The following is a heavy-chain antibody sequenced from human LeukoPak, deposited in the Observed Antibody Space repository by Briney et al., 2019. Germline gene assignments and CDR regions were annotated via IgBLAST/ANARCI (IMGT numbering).Heavy chain of an antibody. CDR1: GYTLTSYG. CDR3: ARGGSGWCIDN. V-gene: IGHV1-18*01. CDR2: ISAHNGDT. Sequence: ASVKVSCKASGYTLTSYGISWVRQAPGQGLEWMGWISAHNGDTNYAQKLQGRVTMTTDTSTSTAYMELKSLRSDDTAVYYCARGGSGWCIDNWGQGTPVTVSS. J-gene: IGHJ4*02. D-gene: IGHD6-19*01.